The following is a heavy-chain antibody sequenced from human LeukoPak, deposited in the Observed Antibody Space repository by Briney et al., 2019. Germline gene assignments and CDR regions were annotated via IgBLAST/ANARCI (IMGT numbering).Heavy chain of an antibody. CDR3: AKGSSGWDSDY. D-gene: IGHD6-19*01. CDR1: GLTFSSYG. J-gene: IGHJ4*02. CDR2: ISYDGSNK. V-gene: IGHV3-30*18. Sequence: PGGSLRLSCAASGLTFSSYGMHWVRQAPGKGLEWVAVISYDGSNKYYADSVKGRFTISRDNSKNTLYLQMNSLRAEDTAVYYCAKGSSGWDSDYWGQGTLVTVSS.